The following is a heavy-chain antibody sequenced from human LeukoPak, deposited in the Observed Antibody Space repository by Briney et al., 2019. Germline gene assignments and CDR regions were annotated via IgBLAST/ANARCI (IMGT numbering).Heavy chain of an antibody. Sequence: GGSLRLSCAASGFTFSSYAMTWVRQAREKGLEWVSVFYNGINTYYADSVKGRFTTSRDNSKNTLYLQMNSLRVEDTAVYFCARVGSGNTYGYGDYWGQGTLVTVSS. CDR1: GFTFSSYA. CDR3: ARVGSGNTYGYGDY. V-gene: IGHV3-66*01. J-gene: IGHJ4*02. D-gene: IGHD5-18*01. CDR2: FYNGINT.